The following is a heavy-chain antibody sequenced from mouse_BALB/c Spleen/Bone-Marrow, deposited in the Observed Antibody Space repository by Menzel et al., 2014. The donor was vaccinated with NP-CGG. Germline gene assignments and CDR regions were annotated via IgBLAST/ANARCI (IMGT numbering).Heavy chain of an antibody. J-gene: IGHJ2*01. Sequence: EVKLQESGGGLVQPGGSRKLSCAASGFTFSSFGMHWVRQAPEKGLEWVAYISSGSSTIYYADTVMGRFTISRDNPKNTLFLQMTSLRSEDTAMYYCASSGSSYGYFDYWGRDTTLTVSS. CDR2: ISSGSSTI. CDR1: GFTFSSFG. D-gene: IGHD1-1*01. V-gene: IGHV5-17*02. CDR3: ASSGSSYGYFDY.